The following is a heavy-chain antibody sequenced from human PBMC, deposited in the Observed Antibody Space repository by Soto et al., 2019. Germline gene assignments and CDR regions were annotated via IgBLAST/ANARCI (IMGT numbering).Heavy chain of an antibody. V-gene: IGHV3-30*18. CDR2: ISYDGSNK. CDR1: GFTFSSYG. J-gene: IGHJ6*02. Sequence: QVQLVESGGGVVQPGRSLRLSCAASGFTFSSYGMHWVRQAPGKGLEWVAVISYDGSNKYYADSVKGRFTISRDNSKNTLYLQMNLLRAEDTAVYYCAKARHYYYYGMDVWGQGTTVTVSS. CDR3: AKARHYYYYGMDV.